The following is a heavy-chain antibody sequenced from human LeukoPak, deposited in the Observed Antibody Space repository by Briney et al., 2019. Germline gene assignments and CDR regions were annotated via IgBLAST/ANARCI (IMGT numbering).Heavy chain of an antibody. CDR1: GCSISNYY. Sequence: EPSETLSLTCTVSGCSISNYYWSWIRQSPVKGLEWIGYIYFSGATNYNPSLKSRVTISVDTSKNQFSLKLSSVTAADTAVYYCAREDPQTTVPEGLDVWGQGTTVTVSS. CDR3: AREDPQTTVPEGLDV. J-gene: IGHJ6*02. V-gene: IGHV4-59*01. D-gene: IGHD4-17*01. CDR2: IYFSGAT.